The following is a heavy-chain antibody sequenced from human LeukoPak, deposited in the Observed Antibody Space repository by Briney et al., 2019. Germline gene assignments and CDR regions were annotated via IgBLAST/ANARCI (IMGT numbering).Heavy chain of an antibody. Sequence: GASVKVSCKASGYSFTGYFIHWVRQAPGQGLEWMGRLNPSTGATNYAQTFQGRVTMTRDTSISTAYMELSRLRSDDTAVYYCARDGGSSYLGYYMDVWGKGTTVTVSS. CDR2: LNPSTGAT. J-gene: IGHJ6*03. CDR1: GYSFTGYF. D-gene: IGHD3-16*01. CDR3: ARDGGSSYLGYYMDV. V-gene: IGHV1-2*02.